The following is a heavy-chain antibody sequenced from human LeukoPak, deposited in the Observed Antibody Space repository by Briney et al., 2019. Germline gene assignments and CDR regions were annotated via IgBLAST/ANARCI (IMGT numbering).Heavy chain of an antibody. V-gene: IGHV4-39*07. D-gene: IGHD6-19*01. CDR2: IYYSGST. CDR3: ARDQRNPISSGWYEHWYFDL. CDR1: GGSISSSSYY. J-gene: IGHJ2*01. Sequence: PSETLSLTCTVSGGSISSSSYYWGWIRQPPGKGLEWIGSIYYSGSTYYNPSLKSRVTISVDTSKNQFSLKLSSVTAADTAVYYCARDQRNPISSGWYEHWYFDLWGRGILVTVSS.